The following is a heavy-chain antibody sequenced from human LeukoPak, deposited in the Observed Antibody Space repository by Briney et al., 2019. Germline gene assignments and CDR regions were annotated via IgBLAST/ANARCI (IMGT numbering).Heavy chain of an antibody. D-gene: IGHD3-3*01. J-gene: IGHJ6*03. CDR2: IYYSGST. Sequence: PSETLSLTCTVSGGSISSYYWSWIRQPPGKGLEWIGYIYYSGSTNYNPSLKSRVTISVDTSKNQFSLRLGSVTAADTAVYYCASGPDFYMDVWGKGTTVTVSS. CDR3: ASGPDFYMDV. CDR1: GGSISSYY. V-gene: IGHV4-59*01.